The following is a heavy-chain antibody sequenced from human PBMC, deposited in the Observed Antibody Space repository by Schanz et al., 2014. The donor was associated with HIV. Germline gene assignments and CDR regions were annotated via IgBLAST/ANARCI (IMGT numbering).Heavy chain of an antibody. CDR3: ARARAKIEGRPVGNWFDP. CDR2: MNPNSGNT. Sequence: QVQLVQSGAEVKKPGASVKVSCKASGYTFTIYDINWVRQATGQGLEWMGWMNPNSGNTGYAEKFQGRLTMTRTTSISTAYMELRGLTSEDTAVYFCARARAKIEGRPVGNWFDPWGQGTLVTVSS. J-gene: IGHJ5*02. CDR1: GYTFTIYD. V-gene: IGHV1-8*01. D-gene: IGHD6-6*01.